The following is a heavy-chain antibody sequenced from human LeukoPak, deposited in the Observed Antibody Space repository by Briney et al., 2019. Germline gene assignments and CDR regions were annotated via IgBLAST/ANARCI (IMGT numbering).Heavy chain of an antibody. V-gene: IGHV3-9*01. CDR1: GFTFDDYA. CDR3: ARVAAAGLYFDY. CDR2: ISWNSGSI. D-gene: IGHD6-13*01. J-gene: IGHJ4*02. Sequence: GGSLRLSCAASGFTFDDYAMHWVRQAPGKGLEWVSGISWNSGSIGYADSVKGRFTISRDNAKNSLYLQMNSLRADDTAVYYCARVAAAGLYFDYWGQGTLVTVSS.